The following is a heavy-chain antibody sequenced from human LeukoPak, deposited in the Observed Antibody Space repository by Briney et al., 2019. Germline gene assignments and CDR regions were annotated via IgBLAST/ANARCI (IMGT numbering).Heavy chain of an antibody. CDR2: TYYRSKWIS. CDR1: GDSVSSDSAA. CDR3: ARKGTVTTPFDY. J-gene: IGHJ4*02. D-gene: IGHD4-11*01. Sequence: SQTISLACAISGDSVSSDSAAWNWIMQSPLRGLEWLGRTYYRSKWISDYALSVKSRITINADTSKNQFSLQLNSVTPDDTAVYYCARKGTVTTPFDYWGQGILVTVSS. V-gene: IGHV6-1*01.